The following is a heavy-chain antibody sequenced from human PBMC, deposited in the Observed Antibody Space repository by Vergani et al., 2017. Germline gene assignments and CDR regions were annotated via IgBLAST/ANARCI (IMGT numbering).Heavy chain of an antibody. CDR1: GGSISSSSYY. J-gene: IGHJ6*03. Sequence: QLQLQESGPGLVKPSETLSLTCTVSGGSISSSSYYWGWIRQPPGKGLEWIGSIYYSGSTNYNPSLKSRVTISVDTSKNQFSLKLSSVTAADTAVYYCARVRSDWLFRDYYMDVWGKGTTVTVSS. V-gene: IGHV4-39*07. CDR2: IYYSGST. D-gene: IGHD3-9*01. CDR3: ARVRSDWLFRDYYMDV.